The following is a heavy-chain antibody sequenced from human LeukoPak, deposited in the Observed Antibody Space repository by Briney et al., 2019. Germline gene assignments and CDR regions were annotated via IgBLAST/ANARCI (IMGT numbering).Heavy chain of an antibody. V-gene: IGHV4-61*01. CDR1: GGSFTSSNYY. Sequence: SETLSHTCSVSGGSFTSSNYYWSWIRQPPGKGLEWIGYIYYSGSTNYNPSLKSRVTISIDTSKNQFSLKLTSVTAADTAVYYCARGFADSIGYRLSYLDYWGQGTLVTVSS. CDR2: IYYSGST. D-gene: IGHD3-22*01. CDR3: ARGFADSIGYRLSYLDY. J-gene: IGHJ4*02.